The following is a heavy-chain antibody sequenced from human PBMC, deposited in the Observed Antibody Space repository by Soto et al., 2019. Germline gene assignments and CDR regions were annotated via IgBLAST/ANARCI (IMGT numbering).Heavy chain of an antibody. CDR3: ARTWGSTXDY. V-gene: IGHV4-34*01. CDR1: GGSFSGYF. Sequence: SETLSLTCAVYGGSFSGYFWSWIRQPPGKGLEWIGEINHSGTTNYNPSLKSRVTISVDTSKNQFSLKLSSVTAADTAVYYCARTWGSTXDYWGRGTLVTVSS. D-gene: IGHD3-16*01. CDR2: INHSGTT. J-gene: IGHJ4*02.